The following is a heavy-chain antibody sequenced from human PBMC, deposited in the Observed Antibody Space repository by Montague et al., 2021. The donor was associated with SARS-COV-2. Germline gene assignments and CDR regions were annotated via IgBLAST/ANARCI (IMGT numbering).Heavy chain of an antibody. J-gene: IGHJ3*01. V-gene: IGHV4-39*07. CDR1: GGSISSGTYY. CDR3: ALSLRYFDWADAFDV. D-gene: IGHD3-9*01. CDR2: INYSGKT. Sequence: ETLSLTCTVSGGSISSGTYYWGWVRQPPGKGLEWIGTINYSGKTYYNPSLKSRVTMSVDTSKNQFSLKLSSVTAADTAMYYCALSLRYFDWADAFDVWGQGTTVTVSS.